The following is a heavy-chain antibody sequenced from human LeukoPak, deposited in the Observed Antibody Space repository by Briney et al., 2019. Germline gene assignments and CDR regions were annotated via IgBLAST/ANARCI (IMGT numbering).Heavy chain of an antibody. J-gene: IGHJ6*03. CDR2: IMPLFNTA. V-gene: IGHV1-69*05. CDR1: GGTFNSYS. Sequence: SVKVSCKASGGTFNSYSITWVRQAPGQGLEWMGGIMPLFNTANYAQQFQGRVTITTDESTSTAYMELSSLRFEDTAMYYCARVDRYHYYLDVWGKGTTVTVSS. CDR3: ARVDRYHYYLDV.